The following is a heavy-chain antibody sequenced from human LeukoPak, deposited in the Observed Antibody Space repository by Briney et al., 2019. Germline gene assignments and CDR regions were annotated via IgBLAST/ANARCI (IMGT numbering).Heavy chain of an antibody. J-gene: IGHJ4*02. Sequence: GGSLRLSCAASGFTFSTYAMHWVRQAPGKGLEYVSAINNNGGSTYYANSVKGGFTISRDNSKNTLYLQMGSLRAEDMAVYYCARDSYYYDHWGQGTLVTVSS. CDR1: GFTFSTYA. CDR2: INNNGGST. CDR3: ARDSYYYDH. V-gene: IGHV3-64*01.